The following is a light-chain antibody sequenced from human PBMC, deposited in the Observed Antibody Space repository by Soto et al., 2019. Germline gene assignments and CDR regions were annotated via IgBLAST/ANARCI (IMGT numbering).Light chain of an antibody. CDR2: KAS. J-gene: IGKJ1*01. CDR1: QTISSW. Sequence: DIQITQSPSTPSGSVGDRVTLPFRASQTISSWLAWYQQKPGKAPKLLIYKASTLKSGVPSRFSGSGSGTEFTLTISSLQPDDFATYYCQHYNSYSEAFGQGTKVDIK. V-gene: IGKV1-5*03. CDR3: QHYNSYSEA.